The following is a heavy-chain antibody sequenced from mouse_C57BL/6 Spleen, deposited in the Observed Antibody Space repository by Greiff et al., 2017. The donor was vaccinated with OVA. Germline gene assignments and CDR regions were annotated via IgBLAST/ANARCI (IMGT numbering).Heavy chain of an antibody. CDR3: ARGDYDEENYFDY. Sequence: QVQLQQSGPELVKPGASVKISCKASGYAFSSSWMNWVKQRPGKGLEWIGRIYPGDGDTNYNGKFKGKATLTADKSSSTAYMQLSSLTSEDSAVYFCARGDYDEENYFDYWGQGTTLTVSS. CDR2: IYPGDGDT. CDR1: GYAFSSSW. J-gene: IGHJ2*01. V-gene: IGHV1-82*01. D-gene: IGHD2-4*01.